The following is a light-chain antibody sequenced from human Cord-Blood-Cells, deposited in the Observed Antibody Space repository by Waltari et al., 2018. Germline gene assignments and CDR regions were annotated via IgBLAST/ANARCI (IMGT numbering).Light chain of an antibody. J-gene: IGKJ2*01. V-gene: IGKV3-15*01. CDR3: QQYNNWPPYT. Sequence: EIVMTQSPATLSVSPGVNAALSCRASQSVSSNLAWYQQKPGQAPRLLIYGASTRATGIPARFSGSGSGTEFTLTISSLQSEDFAVYYCQQYNNWPPYTFGQGTKLEIK. CDR2: GAS. CDR1: QSVSSN.